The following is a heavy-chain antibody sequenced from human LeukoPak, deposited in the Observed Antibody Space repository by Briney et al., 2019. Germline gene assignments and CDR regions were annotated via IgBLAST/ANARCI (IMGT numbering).Heavy chain of an antibody. CDR2: IIPILGIA. D-gene: IGHD3-9*01. V-gene: IGHV1-69*04. CDR3: AREDDTYYFDY. CDR1: GGTFSSYA. J-gene: IGHJ4*02. Sequence: GASVKVSCKASGGTFSSYAISWVRQAPGQGLEWMGRIIPILGIANYAQKFQGRVTITADKSTSTAYMELSSLRSEDTAVFYCAREDDTYYFDYWGQGTLVTVSS.